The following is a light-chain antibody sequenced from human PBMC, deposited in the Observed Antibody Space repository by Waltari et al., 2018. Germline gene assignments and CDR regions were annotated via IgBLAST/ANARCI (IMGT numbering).Light chain of an antibody. CDR2: GTS. J-gene: IGKJ1*01. CDR1: QSVSINY. CDR3: QQYGSSPS. V-gene: IGKV3-20*01. Sequence: IVLTQSPGTLSLSPGERATLSCRASQSVSINYLAWYQQKVGQTPRLLIYGTSSRTTGIPDRFSGSGSGTDFTLTISRLEPEDFAVYYCQQYGSSPSFGQGTKVEMK.